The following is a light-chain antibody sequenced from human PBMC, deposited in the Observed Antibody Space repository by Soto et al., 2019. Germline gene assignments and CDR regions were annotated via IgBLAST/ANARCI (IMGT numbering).Light chain of an antibody. CDR1: SSDVGAYNY. V-gene: IGLV2-14*03. CDR2: DVS. J-gene: IGLJ1*01. Sequence: QSVLTQPASVSGSPGQSITISCTGTSSDVGAYNYVSWFQQHPGEAPKLMIYDVSDRSSGVSNRFSGSKSGNTASLTISGLQAEDEADYYCSSYTTSSTRVFGTGTKVTV. CDR3: SSYTTSSTRV.